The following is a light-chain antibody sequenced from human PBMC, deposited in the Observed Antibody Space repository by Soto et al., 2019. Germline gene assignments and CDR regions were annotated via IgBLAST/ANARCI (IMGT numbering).Light chain of an antibody. CDR1: SGHSSYA. Sequence: QSVLTQSPSASASLGASVTLTCTLSSGHSSYAIAWHQQQPEKGPRFLMKLNSDGSHSKEDGVPDRFSGSSSGAERYLIISSLQSEDEADYYCQTGGTGMVFGGGTKLTVL. CDR3: QTGGTGMV. J-gene: IGLJ2*01. CDR2: LNSDGSH. V-gene: IGLV4-69*01.